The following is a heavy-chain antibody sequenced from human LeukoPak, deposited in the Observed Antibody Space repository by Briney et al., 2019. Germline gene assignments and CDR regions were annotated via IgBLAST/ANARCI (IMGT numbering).Heavy chain of an antibody. CDR1: GFTFSSYS. D-gene: IGHD3-10*01. Sequence: GGSLRLSCAASGFTFSSYSMNWVRQAPGKGLEGVSYISIRSSTIYYADSVKGRFTISRDNAKNSLYLQMNSLRAEDTAVYYCAGGGYYYMDVWGKGTTVTVSS. J-gene: IGHJ6*03. CDR3: AGGGYYYMDV. V-gene: IGHV3-48*04. CDR2: ISIRSSTI.